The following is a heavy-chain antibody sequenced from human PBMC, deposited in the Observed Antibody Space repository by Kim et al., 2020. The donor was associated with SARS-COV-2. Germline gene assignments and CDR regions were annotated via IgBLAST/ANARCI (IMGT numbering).Heavy chain of an antibody. D-gene: IGHD5-12*01. CDR2: ISYDGSNK. CDR1: GFTFSSYG. Sequence: GGSLRLSCAASGFTFSSYGMHWVRQAPGKGLEWVAVISYDGSNKYYADSVKGRFTISRDNSKNTLYLQMNSLRAEDTAVYYCANSHVQKRWLGALWWGQG. CDR3: ANSHVQKRWLGALW. V-gene: IGHV3-30*18. J-gene: IGHJ1*01.